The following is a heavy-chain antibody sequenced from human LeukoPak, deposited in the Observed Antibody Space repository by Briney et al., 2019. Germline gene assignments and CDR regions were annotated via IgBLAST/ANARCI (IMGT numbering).Heavy chain of an antibody. CDR2: IYYSGST. D-gene: IGHD2-2*01. CDR3: ARLHDPSTYYYYYGMDV. V-gene: IGHV4-59*08. CDR1: GGSISRYY. J-gene: IGHJ6*02. Sequence: SETLSLTHTVTGGSISRYYWSWIRQPPGKGLECIGYIYYSGSTNYNPSLKSRVTISVDTSKNQFSRKLSSVTAADTAVYYGARLHDPSTYYYYYGMDVWGQGTTVTVSS.